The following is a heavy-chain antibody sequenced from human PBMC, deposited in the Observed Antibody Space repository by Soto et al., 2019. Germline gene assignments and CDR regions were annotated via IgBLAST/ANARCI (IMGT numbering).Heavy chain of an antibody. CDR3: ARVFSDSSSLFDL. J-gene: IGHJ5*02. D-gene: IGHD6-13*01. CDR1: GGSISSGGYY. Sequence: SETLSLTCTVSGGSISSGGYYWSWIRQHPGKGLEWIGYIYYSGRTYYNPSLKSRVTISVDTSKNQFSLKLSSVTAADTAVYYCARVFSDSSSLFDLCGQGTLVTVSS. V-gene: IGHV4-31*03. CDR2: IYYSGRT.